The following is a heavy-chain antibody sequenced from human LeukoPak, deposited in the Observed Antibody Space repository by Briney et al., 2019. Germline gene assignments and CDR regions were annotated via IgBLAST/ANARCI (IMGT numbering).Heavy chain of an antibody. V-gene: IGHV3-23*01. CDR3: AKESGYSGYGEFDY. CDR2: ISGGGGST. J-gene: IGHJ4*02. D-gene: IGHD5-12*01. Sequence: GGSLRLSCAASGFTFSSYAMSWVRQAPGKGLEWVSVISGGGGSTHYADPVKGRFTISRDNSKNTLYLQMNTLRAEDTAVYYCAKESGYSGYGEFDYWGQGTLVTVSS. CDR1: GFTFSSYA.